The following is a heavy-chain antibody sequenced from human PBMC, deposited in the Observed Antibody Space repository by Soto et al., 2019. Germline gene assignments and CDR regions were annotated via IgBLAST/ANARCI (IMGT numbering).Heavy chain of an antibody. D-gene: IGHD4-17*01. CDR2: ISYDGSNK. Sequence: VQLVESGGGVVQPGRSLRLSCAASGFTFSSYAMHWVRQAPGKGLEWVAVISYDGSNKYYADSVKGRFTISRDNSKNTLYLQMNSLRAEDTAVYYCARVRSPYGDLYYYYYGMDVWGQGTTVTVSS. CDR3: ARVRSPYGDLYYYYYGMDV. CDR1: GFTFSSYA. V-gene: IGHV3-30-3*01. J-gene: IGHJ6*02.